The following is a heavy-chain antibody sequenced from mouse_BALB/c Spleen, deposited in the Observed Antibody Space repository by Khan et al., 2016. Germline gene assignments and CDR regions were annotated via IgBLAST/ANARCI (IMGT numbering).Heavy chain of an antibody. D-gene: IGHD2-2*01. Sequence: QVQLKQSGAELVRPGASVKLSCKASGYTFTSYWMNWVKQRPEQGLEWIGRIDPYDSETHYHQKFKDKAILTVDKSSSTAYMHLSSLTSEDSAVYYCARGGYDSHWYFDVWGAGTTVTVSS. J-gene: IGHJ1*01. CDR1: GYTFTSYW. CDR3: ARGGYDSHWYFDV. V-gene: IGHV1-52*01. CDR2: IDPYDSET.